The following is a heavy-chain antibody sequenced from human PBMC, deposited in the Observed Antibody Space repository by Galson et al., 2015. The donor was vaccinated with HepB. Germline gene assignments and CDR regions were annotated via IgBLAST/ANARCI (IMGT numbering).Heavy chain of an antibody. V-gene: IGHV3-30*18. Sequence: SLRLSCAASGFTFSSYGMHWVRQAPGKGLEWVAVISYDGSNKYYADSVQGRFTISRDNSKNTLYLQMNSLRAEDTAVYYCAKGGYSSSWYSVGDYYYYGMDVWGQGTTVTVSS. CDR3: AKGGYSSSWYSVGDYYYYGMDV. CDR2: ISYDGSNK. D-gene: IGHD6-13*01. J-gene: IGHJ6*02. CDR1: GFTFSSYG.